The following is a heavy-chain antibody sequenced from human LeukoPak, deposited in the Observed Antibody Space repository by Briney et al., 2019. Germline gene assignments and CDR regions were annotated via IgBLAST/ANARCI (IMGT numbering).Heavy chain of an antibody. V-gene: IGHV1-69*05. CDR3: ARSGAVVVTAKSYYYYYYMDV. Sequence: SVKVSCKASGGTFSSYAISWVRQAPGQGLEWMGGIIPIFGTANYAQKFQGRVTITTGESTSTAYMELSSLRSEDTAVYYCARSGAVVVTAKSYYYYYYMDVWGKGTTVTVSS. CDR2: IIPIFGTA. CDR1: GGTFSSYA. D-gene: IGHD2-21*02. J-gene: IGHJ6*03.